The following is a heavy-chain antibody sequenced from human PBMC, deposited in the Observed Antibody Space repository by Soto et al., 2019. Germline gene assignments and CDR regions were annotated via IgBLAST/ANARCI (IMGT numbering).Heavy chain of an antibody. J-gene: IGHJ6*02. V-gene: IGHV1-46*01. CDR3: ARETYYYDSSGPLPDYYGMDV. CDR1: GYTFTSYY. CDR2: INPSGGST. Sequence: ASVKVSCKASGYTFTSYYMHWVRQAPGQGLEWMGIINPSGGSTSYAQKFQGRVTMTRDTSTSTVYMELSSLRSEDTAVYYCARETYYYDSSGPLPDYYGMDVWGQGTTVTVSS. D-gene: IGHD3-22*01.